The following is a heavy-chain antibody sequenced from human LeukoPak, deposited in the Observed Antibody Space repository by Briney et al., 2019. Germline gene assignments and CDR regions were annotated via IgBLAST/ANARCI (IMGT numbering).Heavy chain of an antibody. V-gene: IGHV3-48*04. D-gene: IGHD3-22*01. Sequence: GGSLRLSCAASGFTFSSYSMNWVRQAPGKGLEWVSYISSSGSTIYYADSVKGRFTISRDNAKNSLYLQMNSLRAEDTAVYYCARDRDYDSSGDWGQGTLVTVSS. CDR2: ISSSGSTI. CDR3: ARDRDYDSSGD. J-gene: IGHJ4*02. CDR1: GFTFSSYS.